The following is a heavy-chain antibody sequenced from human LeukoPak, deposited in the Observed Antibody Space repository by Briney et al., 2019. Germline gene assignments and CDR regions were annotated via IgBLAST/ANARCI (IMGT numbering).Heavy chain of an antibody. CDR1: GGSISSGDYY. CDR2: IYYSGST. V-gene: IGHV4-30-4*01. D-gene: IGHD3-3*01. CDR3: ARTNRFGGDY. J-gene: IGHJ4*02. Sequence: SETLSLTCTVSGGSISSGDYYWSWIRQPPGKGLERIGYIYYSGSTYYNPSLKSRVTISVDTSKNQFSLRLSSVTAADTAVYYCARTNRFGGDYWGQGTLVTVSS.